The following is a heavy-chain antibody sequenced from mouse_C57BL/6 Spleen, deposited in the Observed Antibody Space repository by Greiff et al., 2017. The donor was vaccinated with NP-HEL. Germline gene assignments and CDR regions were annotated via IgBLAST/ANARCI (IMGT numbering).Heavy chain of an antibody. CDR2: IDPSDSYT. V-gene: IGHV1-69*01. Sequence: VQLQQSGAELVMPGASVKLSCKASGYTFTSYWMHWVKQRPGQGLEWIGEIDPSDSYTNYNQKFKGKSTLTVDKSSSTAYMQLSSLTSEDSAVYYCARRGTVEGYFDVWGTGTTVTVSS. D-gene: IGHD1-1*01. CDR3: ARRGTVEGYFDV. CDR1: GYTFTSYW. J-gene: IGHJ1*03.